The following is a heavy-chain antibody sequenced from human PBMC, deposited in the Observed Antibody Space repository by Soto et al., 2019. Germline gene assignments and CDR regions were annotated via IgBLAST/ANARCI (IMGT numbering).Heavy chain of an antibody. CDR1: GLTFSNYA. J-gene: IGHJ4*02. V-gene: IGHV3-23*01. D-gene: IGHD1-7*01. CDR3: AKNQERELPRVIDF. CDR2: MSGSSSTT. Sequence: VGSLRLACATSGLTFSNYAMSWVRQAPGGGLEWVSSMSGSSSTTYYADSVRGRFTISRDRSKNTLYLQMSSLRAEDTALYYCAKNQERELPRVIDFWGQGTLVTVSS.